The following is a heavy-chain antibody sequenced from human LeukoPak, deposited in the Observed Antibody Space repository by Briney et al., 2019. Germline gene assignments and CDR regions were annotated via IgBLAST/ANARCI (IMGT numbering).Heavy chain of an antibody. CDR3: ARITNAALVDY. CDR2: INHSGST. D-gene: IGHD6-13*01. J-gene: IGHJ4*02. V-gene: IGHV4-34*01. CDR1: GGSFSGYY. Sequence: SETLSLTCAVYGGSFSGYYWSWIRQPPGKGLEWIGEINHSGSTNYNPSLKSRVTISVDMSKNQFSLKLSSVTAADTAVYHCARITNAALVDYWGQGTLVTVSS.